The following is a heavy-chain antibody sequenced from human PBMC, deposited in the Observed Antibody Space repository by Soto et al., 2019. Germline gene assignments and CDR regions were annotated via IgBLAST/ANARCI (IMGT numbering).Heavy chain of an antibody. J-gene: IGHJ2*01. CDR2: DLYDESNI. D-gene: IGHD3-10*01. V-gene: IGHV3-30*18. CDR1: GFTFSNYG. Sequence: QEQLVESGGGVVQPGRSLRLSCAASGFTFSNYGMHWVRQAPGKGPEWVAVDLYDESNIYYADSVKGRFTASRDNSKNTLYLQMDSLRTEDTAVYYCAKDPTKYTYYYGSGHSYFDLWGRGILVSVSS. CDR3: AKDPTKYTYYYGSGHSYFDL.